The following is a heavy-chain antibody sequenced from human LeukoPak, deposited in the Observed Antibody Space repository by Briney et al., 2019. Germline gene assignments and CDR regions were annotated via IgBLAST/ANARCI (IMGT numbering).Heavy chain of an antibody. D-gene: IGHD1-1*01. J-gene: IGHJ4*02. V-gene: IGHV5-51*01. CDR1: GYTFASYW. Sequence: GESLKISCKGSGYTFASYWIAWVRQMPGKGLEWMGIIYSGDSDTKYSPSFQGQVTISADKSISTAYPQWSSLKASDTAMYYCARRDYNWNDEGDYWGQGTLVTVSS. CDR2: IYSGDSDT. CDR3: ARRDYNWNDEGDY.